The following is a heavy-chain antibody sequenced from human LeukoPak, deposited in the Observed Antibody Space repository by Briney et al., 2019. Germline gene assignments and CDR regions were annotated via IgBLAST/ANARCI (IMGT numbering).Heavy chain of an antibody. Sequence: PGGSLRLSCAAARFTVSSSYMSGVRQAPGKGLECVSVIYSGDSTYYADSVKGRFTISRDNYKNTLYLQMNSLRAEDTAVYYCARVTVTTTSDYFDYWGQGTLVTVSS. J-gene: IGHJ4*02. CDR2: IYSGDST. CDR1: RFTVSSSY. V-gene: IGHV3-53*01. CDR3: ARVTVTTTSDYFDY. D-gene: IGHD4-17*01.